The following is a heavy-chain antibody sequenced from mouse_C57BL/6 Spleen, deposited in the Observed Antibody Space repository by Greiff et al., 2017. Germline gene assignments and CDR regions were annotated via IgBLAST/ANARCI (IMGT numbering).Heavy chain of an antibody. D-gene: IGHD2-2*01. J-gene: IGHJ4*01. V-gene: IGHV1-62-2*01. CDR2: FYPGSGSI. Sequence: QVQLKQSGAELVKPGASVKLSCKASGYTFTEYTIHWVKQRSGQGLEWIGWFYPGSGSIKYNEKFKDKATLTADKSSSTVYMELSRLTSEDSAVYFCARHEGGGYDDGYAMDYWGQGTSVTVSS. CDR1: GYTFTEYT. CDR3: ARHEGGGYDDGYAMDY.